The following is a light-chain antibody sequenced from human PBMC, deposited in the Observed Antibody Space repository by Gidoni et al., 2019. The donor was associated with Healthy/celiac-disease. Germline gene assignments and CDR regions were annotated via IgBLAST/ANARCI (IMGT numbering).Light chain of an antibody. Sequence: EIVLTQSPATPSLSPGKRATLPCRASQSVSSYLAWYQQKPGQAPSLLIYDASNRATGIPARFSGSGSGTDFTLTISSLEPEDFAVYYCRQRSNCGLTFGGGTKVEIK. CDR2: DAS. V-gene: IGKV3-11*01. CDR3: RQRSNCGLT. J-gene: IGKJ4*01. CDR1: QSVSSY.